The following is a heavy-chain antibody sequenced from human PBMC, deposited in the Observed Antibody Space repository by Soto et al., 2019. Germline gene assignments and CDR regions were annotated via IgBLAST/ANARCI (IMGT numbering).Heavy chain of an antibody. D-gene: IGHD5-12*01. J-gene: IGHJ5*02. Sequence: ASVKVSCKASGYTFTSYDINWVRQATGQGLEWMGWMNPNSGNTGYAQKFQGRVTMTRNTSISTAYMELSSLRAEDTAVYYCARDISPRYGGYVSLNWFDPWGQGTLVTVSS. CDR3: ARDISPRYGGYVSLNWFDP. CDR1: GYTFTSYD. V-gene: IGHV1-8*01. CDR2: MNPNSGNT.